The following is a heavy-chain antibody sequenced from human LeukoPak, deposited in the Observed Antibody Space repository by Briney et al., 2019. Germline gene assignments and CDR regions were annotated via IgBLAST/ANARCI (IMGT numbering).Heavy chain of an antibody. CDR1: GYTFTGYY. Sequence: GASVKVSCKASGYTFTGYYMHWVRQAPGQGLEWMGWINPNSGGTNYAQKFQGRVTMTRDTSISTAYMELSRLRSDDTAVYYCARGYDFWSGYRPYYFDYWGQGTLVTVSS. CDR2: INPNSGGT. D-gene: IGHD3-3*01. CDR3: ARGYDFWSGYRPYYFDY. J-gene: IGHJ4*02. V-gene: IGHV1-2*02.